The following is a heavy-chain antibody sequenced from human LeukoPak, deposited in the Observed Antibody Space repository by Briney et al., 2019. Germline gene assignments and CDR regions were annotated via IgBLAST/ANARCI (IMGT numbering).Heavy chain of an antibody. D-gene: IGHD4-17*01. Sequence: GSLRLSCAASGFTFSNAWMSWVRQAPGKGLEWVGRIKSKTDGGTTDYAAPVKGRFTISRDDSKNTLYLQMNSLKTEDTAVYYCTTIDYGDYYYYGMDVWGQGTTVTVSS. V-gene: IGHV3-15*01. CDR2: IKSKTDGGTT. J-gene: IGHJ6*02. CDR3: TTIDYGDYYYYGMDV. CDR1: GFTFSNAW.